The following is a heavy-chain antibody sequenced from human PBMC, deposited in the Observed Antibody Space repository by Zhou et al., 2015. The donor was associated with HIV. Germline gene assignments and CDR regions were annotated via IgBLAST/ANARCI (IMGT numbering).Heavy chain of an antibody. Sequence: QVQLVQSGAEVKKPGASVKVSCKASGYTFTSYGISWVRQAPGQGLEWMGWISAYNGNTNYAQKLQGRVTMTTDTSTSTAYMELRSLRSDDTAVYYCARLLPAIVVVPAAENWFDPWGQGTLVHRLL. CDR2: ISAYNGNT. D-gene: IGHD2-2*01. CDR3: ARLLPAIVVVPAAENWFDP. CDR1: GYTFTSYG. V-gene: IGHV1-18*01. J-gene: IGHJ5*02.